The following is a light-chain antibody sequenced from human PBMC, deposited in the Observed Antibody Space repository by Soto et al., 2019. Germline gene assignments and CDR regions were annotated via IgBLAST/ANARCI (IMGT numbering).Light chain of an antibody. CDR1: QDISNY. J-gene: IGKJ1*01. CDR3: QQSYSSPPT. V-gene: IGKV1-33*01. CDR2: DAS. Sequence: DIQMTQSPSSLSASVGDRVTITCQASQDISNYLNWYQQKPGKAPKLLIYDASNLETGVPSRFRGSGSGTDFTFTISSLQPEDIATYYCQQSYSSPPTFGQGTKVDIK.